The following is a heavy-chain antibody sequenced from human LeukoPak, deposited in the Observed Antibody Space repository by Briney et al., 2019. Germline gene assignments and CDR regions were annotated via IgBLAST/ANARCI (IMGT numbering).Heavy chain of an antibody. V-gene: IGHV3-33*01. CDR2: TWYDGSNK. D-gene: IGHD2-2*01. CDR1: GLTFSSYG. CDR3: ARGPQYCSSTSCYSRKFDP. J-gene: IGHJ5*02. Sequence: PGGSLRLSCAASGLTFSSYGTHWVRQAPGKGLEWVAVTWYDGSNKYYADSVKGRFAISRDNSKNTLYLQMNSLRAEDTAVYYCARGPQYCSSTSCYSRKFDPWGQGTLVTVSS.